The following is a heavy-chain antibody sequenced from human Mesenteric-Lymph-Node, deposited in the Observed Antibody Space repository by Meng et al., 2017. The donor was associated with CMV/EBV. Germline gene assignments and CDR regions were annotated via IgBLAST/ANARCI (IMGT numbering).Heavy chain of an antibody. J-gene: IGHJ4*02. D-gene: IGHD2/OR15-2a*01. CDR3: ARWGGEGSTSGFDH. Sequence: GESLKISCAASGFTFDKYWMTWVRQAPGKGLEWVANIKEDGSEKNYVDSVKGQFTISRDNSKNSVSLQMSSLRVEDTSVYYCARWGGEGSTSGFDHWVQGTLVTVSS. V-gene: IGHV3-7*01. CDR1: GFTFDKYW. CDR2: IKEDGSEK.